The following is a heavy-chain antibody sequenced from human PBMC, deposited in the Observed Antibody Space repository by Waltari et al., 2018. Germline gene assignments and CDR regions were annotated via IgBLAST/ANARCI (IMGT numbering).Heavy chain of an antibody. D-gene: IGHD3-22*01. J-gene: IGHJ4*02. V-gene: IGHV3-9*01. CDR1: GFTCDAYA. CDR3: AKAPYYYDSSGYYYFDY. Sequence: EVQLVESGGGLVQPGRSLRLSCAASGFTCDAYAMHWVRQAPGKGLEWVSGISWNSGSIGYADSVKGRFTISRDNAKNSLYLQMNSLRAEDTALYYCAKAPYYYDSSGYYYFDYWGQGTLVTVSS. CDR2: ISWNSGSI.